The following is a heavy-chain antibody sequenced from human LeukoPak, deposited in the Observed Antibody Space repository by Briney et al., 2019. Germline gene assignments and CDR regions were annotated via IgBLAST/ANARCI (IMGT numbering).Heavy chain of an antibody. Sequence: SETLSLTCTVSGDSISSSSYYWSWIRQPAGKGLEWIGRIHTTGSTNYNPSLKSRVTMSVDMSKNQFSLKLSSVTAADTAVYYCARVYYSSSYDYWYFDLWGRGTLVTVSS. V-gene: IGHV4-61*02. D-gene: IGHD6-13*01. J-gene: IGHJ2*01. CDR2: IHTTGST. CDR1: GDSISSSSYY. CDR3: ARVYYSSSYDYWYFDL.